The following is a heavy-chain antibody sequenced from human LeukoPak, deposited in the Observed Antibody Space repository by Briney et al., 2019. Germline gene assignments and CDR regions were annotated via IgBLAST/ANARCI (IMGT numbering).Heavy chain of an antibody. V-gene: IGHV3-21*01. J-gene: IGHJ6*03. CDR2: ITSSSTYI. CDR1: GFTGSSYS. CDR3: ARSISWAPRGKDYMDV. D-gene: IGHD6-6*01. Sequence: GGSLRLSCAASGFTGSSYSMNWVRQAPGKGLEWVSSITSSSTYIYYADSVEGRFTISRDNAKNSLYLQMNSLRAEDTAVYYCARSISWAPRGKDYMDVWGKGTTVTVSS.